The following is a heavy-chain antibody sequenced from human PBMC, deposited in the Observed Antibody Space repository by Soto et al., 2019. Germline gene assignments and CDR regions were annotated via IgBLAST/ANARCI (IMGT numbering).Heavy chain of an antibody. J-gene: IGHJ4*02. Sequence: EVQLVESGGGLVKPGRSLRLSCTASGFTLGDYAMSWFRQAPGKGLEWVSFIRSNIYGGTTEYAASVKGRFIISRDDSKTIAYLQMNSVKTEDTGVYYCTRVSPDCSGGSCYPPNWGQGTLVTVSS. CDR1: GFTLGDYA. V-gene: IGHV3-49*05. CDR2: IRSNIYGGTT. D-gene: IGHD2-15*01. CDR3: TRVSPDCSGGSCYPPN.